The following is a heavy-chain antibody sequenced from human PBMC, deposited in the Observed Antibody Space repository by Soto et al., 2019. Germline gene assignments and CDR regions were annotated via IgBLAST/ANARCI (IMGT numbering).Heavy chain of an antibody. J-gene: IGHJ4*02. V-gene: IGHV4-34*01. CDR1: GGSFSGYY. CDR2: INHSGST. Sequence: PSETLSLTCAVYGGSFSGYYWSWIRQPPGKGLEWIGEINHSGSTNYNPSLKSRVTISVDTSKNQFSLKLSSVTAADTAVYYCARFRRSAVAGTKYYFDYWGQGTLVTVSS. D-gene: IGHD6-19*01. CDR3: ARFRRSAVAGTKYYFDY.